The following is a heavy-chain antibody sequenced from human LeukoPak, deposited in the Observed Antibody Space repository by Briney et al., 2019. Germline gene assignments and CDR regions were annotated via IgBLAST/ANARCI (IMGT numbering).Heavy chain of an antibody. CDR3: AKDDRWLQFCC. D-gene: IGHD5-24*01. V-gene: IGHV3-23*01. Sequence: GGTLRLSCVASGFTFSSHGMNWVRQAPGKGLEWVSGIIPSGHTTYYADSVRGRFTISRDNSRNTVYLQMNSLRAEDTAVYYCAKDDRWLQFCCWGQGTTVTVSS. J-gene: IGHJ3*01. CDR1: GFTFSSHG. CDR2: IIPSGHTT.